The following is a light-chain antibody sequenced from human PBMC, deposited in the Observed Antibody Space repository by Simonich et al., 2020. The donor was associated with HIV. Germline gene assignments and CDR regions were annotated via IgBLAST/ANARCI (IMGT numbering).Light chain of an antibody. V-gene: IGLV3-1*01. CDR2: QDT. Sequence: SYELTQPPSVSVSPGQTANNTCSGVKLGEKYASWSQQKPVQSPVLVIYQDTKRPSGIPERFSGSNSGTTATLTISGTQAMDEADYYCQAWDSSTAVFGGGTKLTVL. CDR3: QAWDSSTAV. J-gene: IGLJ2*01. CDR1: KLGEKY.